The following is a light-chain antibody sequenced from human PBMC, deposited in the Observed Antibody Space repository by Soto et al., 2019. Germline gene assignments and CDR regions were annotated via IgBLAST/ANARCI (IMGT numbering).Light chain of an antibody. V-gene: IGKV1-27*01. CDR3: QKYNSAPPWT. CDR2: AAS. Sequence: DIQMTQFPSSLSASIGDRVTITCRASQGISNFLAWYQQKPGKVPKLLIYAASTLQSGVPSRFSGSGSGTDFTLTISSLEPEDVATYYCQKYNSAPPWTFGQGTKVDI. J-gene: IGKJ1*01. CDR1: QGISNF.